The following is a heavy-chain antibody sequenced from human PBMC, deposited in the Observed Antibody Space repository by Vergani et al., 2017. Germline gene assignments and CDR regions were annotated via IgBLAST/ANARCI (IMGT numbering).Heavy chain of an antibody. V-gene: IGHV1-69*04. D-gene: IGHD3-10*01. CDR3: AMYYYGRMDV. J-gene: IGHJ6*02. CDR1: GGTFSSYA. CDR2: IIPILGIA. Sequence: QVQLVQSGAEVKKPGSSVKVSCKASGGTFSSYAISWVRQAPGQGLGWMGRIIPILGIANYAQKFQGRVTITADKSTSTAYMELSSLRSEDTAVYYCAMYYYGRMDVWGQGTTVTVSS.